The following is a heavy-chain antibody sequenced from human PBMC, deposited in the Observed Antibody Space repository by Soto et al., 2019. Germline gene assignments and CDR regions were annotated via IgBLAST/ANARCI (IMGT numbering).Heavy chain of an antibody. CDR3: ASRALDRGSDWEGGYCGY. CDR2: LYWAVAK. V-gene: IGHV2-5*02. Sequence: QITLRESGPTRVRPTQTLSLTCTFSGFSLPTSGVGVGWIRQPPGSPLEWLALLYWAVAKRYSPSLKSRLNITKDTAENQGGRTTTNMDPVDTATYDWASRALDRGSDWEGGYCGYRGQGTLITVSS. CDR1: GFSLPTSGVG. D-gene: IGHD1-26*01. J-gene: IGHJ4*02.